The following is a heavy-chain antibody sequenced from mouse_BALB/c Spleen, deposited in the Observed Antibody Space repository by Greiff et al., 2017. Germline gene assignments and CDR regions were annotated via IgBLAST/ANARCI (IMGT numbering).Heavy chain of an antibody. J-gene: IGHJ2*01. D-gene: IGHD2-14*01. Sequence: VQLKESGPELVKPGASVKIPCKASGYTFTDYNMDWVKQSHGKSLEWIGGINPNNGGTIYNQKFKGKATLTVDKSSSTAYMELRSLTSEDTAVYYCARTLSGYDGGVDYWGQGTTLTVSS. V-gene: IGHV1-18*01. CDR3: ARTLSGYDGGVDY. CDR2: INPNNGGT. CDR1: GYTFTDYN.